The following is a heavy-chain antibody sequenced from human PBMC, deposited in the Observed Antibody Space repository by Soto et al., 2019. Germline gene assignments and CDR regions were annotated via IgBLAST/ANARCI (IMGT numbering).Heavy chain of an antibody. CDR3: ARGPTTGNWFDP. CDR2: IYYSGST. V-gene: IGHV4-30-4*01. D-gene: IGHD4-17*01. CDR1: GGSISSGDYC. J-gene: IGHJ5*02. Sequence: PSETLSLTCTVSGGSISSGDYCWSWIRQPPGKGLEWIGYIYYSGSTYYNPSLKSRVTISVDTSKNQFSLKLSSVTAADTAVYYCARGPTTGNWFDPWGQGTLVTVSS.